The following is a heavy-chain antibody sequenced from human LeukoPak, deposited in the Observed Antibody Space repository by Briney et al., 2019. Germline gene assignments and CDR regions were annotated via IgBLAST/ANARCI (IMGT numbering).Heavy chain of an antibody. CDR3: ARGGGITMIVVVTAPFDY. CDR1: GGSFSGHY. Sequence: SETLSLTCAVYGGSFSGHYWSWIRQPPGKGLEWIGEINHSGSTNYNPSLKSRVTISVDTSKNQFSLKLSSVTAADTAVYYCARGGGITMIVVVTAPFDYWGQGTLVTVSS. V-gene: IGHV4-34*01. D-gene: IGHD3-22*01. CDR2: INHSGST. J-gene: IGHJ4*02.